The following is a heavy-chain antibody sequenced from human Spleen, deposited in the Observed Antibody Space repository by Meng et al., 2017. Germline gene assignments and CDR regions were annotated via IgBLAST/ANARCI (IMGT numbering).Heavy chain of an antibody. D-gene: IGHD4-17*01. V-gene: IGHV1-3*04. CDR2: INTGNGNT. CDR3: ARDGDYGIDY. Sequence: VQLVQSGAEVKRPGASVKVSCRASGYTFTTFSIHWVRQAPGQRLEWMGWINTGNGNTRYSQKFQGRVTITRDTSASTAYMELSSLGSEDTAVFYCARDGDYGIDYWGQGILVTVSS. CDR1: GYTFTTFS. J-gene: IGHJ4*02.